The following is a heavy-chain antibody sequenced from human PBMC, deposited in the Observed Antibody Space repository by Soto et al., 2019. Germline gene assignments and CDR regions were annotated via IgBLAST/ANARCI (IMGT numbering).Heavy chain of an antibody. Sequence: GGSLRLSCAGPGFTFSSYSMNWVRQAPGKGLEWVSSISSSSSYIYYADSVKGRFTISRDNAKNSLYLQMNSLRAEDTAVYYCARDWVYSSGLDYWGQGTLVTVSS. CDR1: GFTFSSYS. D-gene: IGHD3-10*01. V-gene: IGHV3-21*01. CDR3: ARDWVYSSGLDY. J-gene: IGHJ4*02. CDR2: ISSSSSYI.